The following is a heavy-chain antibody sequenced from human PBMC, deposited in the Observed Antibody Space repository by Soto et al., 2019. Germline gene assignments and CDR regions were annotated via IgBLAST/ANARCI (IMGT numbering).Heavy chain of an antibody. J-gene: IGHJ6*02. CDR1: GGSISSYY. Sequence: SETLSLTCTVSGGSISSYYWSWIRQPPGKGLEWIGYIYYSGSTNYNPSLKSRVTISGDTSKNQFSLKLSSVTAADTAVYYCARIVKQLVGDYDYDMDVWGHGITVTV. D-gene: IGHD6-6*01. V-gene: IGHV4-59*01. CDR2: IYYSGST. CDR3: ARIVKQLVGDYDYDMDV.